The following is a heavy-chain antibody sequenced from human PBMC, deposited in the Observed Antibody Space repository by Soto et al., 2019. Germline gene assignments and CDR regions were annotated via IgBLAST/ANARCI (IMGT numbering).Heavy chain of an antibody. CDR1: GGTFSSYA. D-gene: IGHD5-12*01. V-gene: IGHV1-69*01. CDR3: ARSDDSGYVYYYYGMDV. CDR2: IIPIFGTA. Sequence: QVQLVQSGAEVKKPGSSVKVSCKASGGTFSSYAISWVRQAPGQGLEWMGGIIPIFGTANYAQKFQGRVTITADESTSTAYMELSSLRSEDTAVYYCARSDDSGYVYYYYGMDVWGRGTTVTVSS. J-gene: IGHJ6*02.